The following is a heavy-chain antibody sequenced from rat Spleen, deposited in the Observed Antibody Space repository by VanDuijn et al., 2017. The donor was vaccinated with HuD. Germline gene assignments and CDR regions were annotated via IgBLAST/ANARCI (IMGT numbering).Heavy chain of an antibody. V-gene: IGHV5-25*01. CDR2: ITSGGSNT. CDR1: GFTFSSFA. CDR3: AKDETTTGFDY. D-gene: IGHD1-10*01. Sequence: EVQLVESGGGLVQPGRSLKLSCAASGFTFSSFAMAWVRQAPKKGLEWVATITSGGSNTYYPDSVKGRFTISRDNAKSTLYLQMDSLRSEDTATYYCAKDETTTGFDYWGQGVMVTVSS. J-gene: IGHJ2*01.